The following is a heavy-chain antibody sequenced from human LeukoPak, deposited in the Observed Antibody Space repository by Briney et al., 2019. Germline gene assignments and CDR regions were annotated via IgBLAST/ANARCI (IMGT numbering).Heavy chain of an antibody. Sequence: GGSLRLSCAASGLTFTDFWMNWVRLAPGRGLEWLANIKPDGNEKYYVDSVKGRSAISRDNAKNEVYLEMNSLRAEDTGVYYCSGRDSSRSPRAYWGQGTLVSVSS. CDR3: SGRDSSRSPRAY. CDR2: IKPDGNEK. J-gene: IGHJ4*02. CDR1: GLTFTDFW. V-gene: IGHV3-7*01. D-gene: IGHD2-2*01.